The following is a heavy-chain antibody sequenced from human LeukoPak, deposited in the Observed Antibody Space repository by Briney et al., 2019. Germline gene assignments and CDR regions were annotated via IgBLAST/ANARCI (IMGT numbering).Heavy chain of an antibody. CDR1: GYSFTNYW. CDR3: ARQNMVRGVHSDY. V-gene: IGHV5-51*01. J-gene: IGHJ4*02. CDR2: ICPGDSDT. Sequence: GESLKISCKGSGYSFTNYWIGWVRQMPGKGLEWMGIICPGDSDTRYSPSFQGQVTISADKSISTAYLQWSSLKASDTAMYYCARQNMVRGVHSDYWGQGTLVTVSS. D-gene: IGHD3-10*01.